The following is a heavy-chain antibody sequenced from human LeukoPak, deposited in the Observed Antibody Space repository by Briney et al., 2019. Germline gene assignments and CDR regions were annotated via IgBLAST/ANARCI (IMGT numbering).Heavy chain of an antibody. CDR2: ISTGGNYI. V-gene: IGHV3-21*01. J-gene: IGHJ4*02. CDR1: GFTFTSYS. Sequence: GGSLRLSCAASGFTFTSYSMNWVRQAPGKGLEWVSSISTGGNYIYYADSVKGRFTISRDNAKNSLYLQMNSLRAEDTAVYYCAKDRGYCSGGSCYSDYWGQGTLVTVSS. D-gene: IGHD2-15*01. CDR3: AKDRGYCSGGSCYSDY.